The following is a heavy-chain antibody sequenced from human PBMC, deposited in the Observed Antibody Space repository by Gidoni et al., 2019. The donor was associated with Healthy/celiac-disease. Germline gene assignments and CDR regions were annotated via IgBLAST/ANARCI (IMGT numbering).Heavy chain of an antibody. J-gene: IGHJ4*02. CDR2: ISSSSSTI. V-gene: IGHV3-48*01. CDR1: GFTFSSYS. D-gene: IGHD1-1*01. CDR3: ARERLELDY. Sequence: EVQLVESGGGLVQPGGSLRLSCAASGFTFSSYSMNWVRQAPGKGLEWVSYISSSSSTIYYADSVKGRFTISRDNAKNSLYLQMNSLRAEDTAVYYCARERLELDYWGQGTLVTVSS.